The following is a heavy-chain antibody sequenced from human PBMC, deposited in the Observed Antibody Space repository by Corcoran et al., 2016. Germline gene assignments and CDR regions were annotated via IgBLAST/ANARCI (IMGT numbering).Heavy chain of an antibody. CDR2: ITGSGDRT. D-gene: IGHD1-26*01. CDR1: GFTFRDYA. J-gene: IGHJ4*02. CDR3: AKDRFRPSGRDDY. V-gene: IGHV3-23*01. Sequence: EVQLLESGGGLVQPGGSLRLSCAASGFTFRDYAMSWVRQAPGKGLEWVSGITGSGDRTYYADSVKGRFTISRDNSKNTLDLQMNTLRAEDTAIYYCAKDRFRPSGRDDYWGQGTLVTVSS.